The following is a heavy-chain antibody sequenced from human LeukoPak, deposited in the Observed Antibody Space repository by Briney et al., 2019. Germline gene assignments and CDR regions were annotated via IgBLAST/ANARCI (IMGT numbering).Heavy chain of an antibody. Sequence: GGSLRLSCAASGFTFSHYGMHWVRQAPGKGLEWVAVIWSDGSNEYYADSVKGRFTISRDNFQNTVSLQMNSLRAEDTAIYYCAEDAQRGFDYSNSLEHWGQGALVTVSS. J-gene: IGHJ4*02. CDR1: GFTFSHYG. V-gene: IGHV3-33*06. CDR2: IWSDGSNE. CDR3: AEDAQRGFDYSNSLEH. D-gene: IGHD4-11*01.